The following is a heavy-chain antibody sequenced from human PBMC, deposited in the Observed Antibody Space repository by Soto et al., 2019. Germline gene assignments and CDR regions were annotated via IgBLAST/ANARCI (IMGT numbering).Heavy chain of an antibody. CDR3: ARRSKTYGDFDY. J-gene: IGHJ4*02. CDR2: IYYSGST. Sequence: SETLSLTCTVSGGSISSSSYYWGWIRQPPGKGLEWIGSIYYSGSTYYNPSLKSRVTISVDTSKNQFSLKLSSVTAADTAVYYCARRSKTYGDFDYWGQGTLVTVYS. V-gene: IGHV4-39*01. D-gene: IGHD4-17*01. CDR1: GGSISSSSYY.